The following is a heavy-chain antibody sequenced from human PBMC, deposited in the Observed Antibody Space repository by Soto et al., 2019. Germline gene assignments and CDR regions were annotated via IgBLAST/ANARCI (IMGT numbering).Heavy chain of an antibody. D-gene: IGHD3-10*01. Sequence: SQTLSLTCAISGDSVSSKSATWNWIRQAPSRGLEWLGRTYYRSKWSTDYAVSLRGRITVSPDSSKNQFSLRLTSLTPEDTAVYYCARALAGSYDYWGQGTLVTVPQ. V-gene: IGHV6-1*01. CDR3: ARALAGSYDY. CDR1: GDSVSSKSAT. J-gene: IGHJ4*02. CDR2: TYYRSKWST.